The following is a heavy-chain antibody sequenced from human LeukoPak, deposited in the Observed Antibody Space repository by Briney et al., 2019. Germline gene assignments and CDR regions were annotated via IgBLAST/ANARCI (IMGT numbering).Heavy chain of an antibody. CDR3: ARVPSDSSGWPSSDY. CDR1: GFTFSTYS. V-gene: IGHV3-21*01. CDR2: ISSSSTYI. Sequence: PGGSLRLSCAASGFTFSTYSMNWVRQAPGKGLEWVSSISSSSTYIYYADSVKGRFTISRDNSKNTLYLQMNSLRAEDTAVYYCARVPSDSSGWPSSDYWGQGTLVTVSS. J-gene: IGHJ4*02. D-gene: IGHD6-19*01.